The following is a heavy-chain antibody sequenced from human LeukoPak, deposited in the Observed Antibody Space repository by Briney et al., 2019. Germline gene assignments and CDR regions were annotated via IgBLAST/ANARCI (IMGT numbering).Heavy chain of an antibody. CDR1: GLNFNDND. CDR3: AKGRAGFDY. CDR2: IWDDGSNK. V-gene: IGHV3-33*06. Sequence: GGSLRLSCAASGLNFNDNDMDWVRQAPGKGLEWVAVIWDDGSNKYYAESVKGRFTISRDISKNMLYLQMNSLRAEDTAVYYCAKGRAGFDYWGQGTLVTVSS. J-gene: IGHJ4*02.